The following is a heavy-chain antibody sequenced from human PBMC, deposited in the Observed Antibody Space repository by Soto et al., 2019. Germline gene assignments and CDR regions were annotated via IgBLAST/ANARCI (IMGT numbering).Heavy chain of an antibody. J-gene: IGHJ4*02. V-gene: IGHV4-30-4*01. D-gene: IGHD3-22*01. Sequence: SETLSLTCTVSGGSISSGDYYWSWIRQPPGKGLEWIGYIYYSGSTYYNPSLKSRVTISVDTSKNQFSLKLSSMTAADTAVYYCARVYFDYYDSSGYYYSYFDYWGQGTLVTVSS. CDR2: IYYSGST. CDR1: GGSISSGDYY. CDR3: ARVYFDYYDSSGYYYSYFDY.